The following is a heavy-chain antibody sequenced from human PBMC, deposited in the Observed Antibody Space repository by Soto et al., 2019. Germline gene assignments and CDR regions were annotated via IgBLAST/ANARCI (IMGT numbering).Heavy chain of an antibody. Sequence: QVQLVESGGGLVKPGGSLRLSCVASGFTFSDYYMSWIRQAPGKGLGWVSYISSSSSYTNYADSVKGRFTISRDNAKNSLYLQMNSLRAEDPAVYYCARDHHRYSGYDYVDYWGQGTLVTVSS. CDR3: ARDHHRYSGYDYVDY. V-gene: IGHV3-11*05. CDR2: ISSSSSYT. J-gene: IGHJ4*02. CDR1: GFTFSDYY. D-gene: IGHD5-12*01.